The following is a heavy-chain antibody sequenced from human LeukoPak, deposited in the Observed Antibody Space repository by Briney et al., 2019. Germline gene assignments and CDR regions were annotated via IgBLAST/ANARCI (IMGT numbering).Heavy chain of an antibody. J-gene: IGHJ4*02. Sequence: GASVKVSCKASGGTFSSYAISWVRQAPGQGLEWMGGIIPIFGTANYAQKFQGRVTITADESTSTAYMELSSLRSGDTAVYYCANRVGYSAGYFDYWGQGTLVTVSS. V-gene: IGHV1-69*13. CDR3: ANRVGYSAGYFDY. D-gene: IGHD5-12*01. CDR1: GGTFSSYA. CDR2: IIPIFGTA.